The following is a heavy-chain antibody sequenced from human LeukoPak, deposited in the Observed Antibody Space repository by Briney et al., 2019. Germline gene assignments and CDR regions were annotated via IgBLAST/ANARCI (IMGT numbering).Heavy chain of an antibody. CDR3: ARGYYGSGSYYNYYYYYMDV. D-gene: IGHD3-10*01. V-gene: IGHV1-18*01. Sequence: ASVKVSCKASGYTFTSYGISWVRQAPGQGLEWMGWISAYNGNTNYAQKLQGRVTMTTDTSTSTAYMELRSLRSEDTAVYYCARGYYGSGSYYNYYYYYMDVWGKGTTVTVSS. CDR2: ISAYNGNT. CDR1: GYTFTSYG. J-gene: IGHJ6*03.